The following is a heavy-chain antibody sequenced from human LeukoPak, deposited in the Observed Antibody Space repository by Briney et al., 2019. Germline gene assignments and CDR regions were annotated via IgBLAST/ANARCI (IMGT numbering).Heavy chain of an antibody. Sequence: GGSLRLSCAASGFTFRNYVIHWVRQAPGKGLEWVAVTSSDLNVKLYADSVKGRFTISRDNSRSTLYMQMNSLRPEDTAIYYCAREGYYGSGSPPSLYFDYWGQGTLVTVSS. CDR2: TSSDLNVK. D-gene: IGHD3-10*01. J-gene: IGHJ4*02. CDR3: AREGYYGSGSPPSLYFDY. CDR1: GFTFRNYV. V-gene: IGHV3-30-3*01.